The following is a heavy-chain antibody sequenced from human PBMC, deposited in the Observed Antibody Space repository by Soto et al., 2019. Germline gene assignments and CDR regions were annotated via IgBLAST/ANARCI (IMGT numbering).Heavy chain of an antibody. Sequence: VLLLESGGGFVQPGGSVSLSCAGPQFTFGGLGLSGVGQPPGRGLEWVATISRDEDNTHYADSVNGRFTISKDRSTNTLHLHMASLRAEDTAMYYCVSWMSAHFDYWGRGTLVTVSS. CDR3: VSWMSAHFDY. J-gene: IGHJ4*02. V-gene: IGHV3-23*01. CDR2: ISRDEDNT. CDR1: QFTFGGLG. D-gene: IGHD2-2*03.